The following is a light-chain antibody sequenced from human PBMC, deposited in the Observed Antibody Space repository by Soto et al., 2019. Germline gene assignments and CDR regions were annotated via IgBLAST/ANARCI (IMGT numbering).Light chain of an antibody. CDR3: QQPISFPIT. CDR1: QSISRW. J-gene: IGKJ5*01. CDR2: AAS. Sequence: DIQMTPSPSTLSASVVDRVTITCRASQSISRWLAWFQQRPGKASELLIYAASSLQSGVPSRFSGSGSGTDFTLTIRSLQPEDFATYYCQQPISFPITFGQGTRREIK. V-gene: IGKV1-12*01.